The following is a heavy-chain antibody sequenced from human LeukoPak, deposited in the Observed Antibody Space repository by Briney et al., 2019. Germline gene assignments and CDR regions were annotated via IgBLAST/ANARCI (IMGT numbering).Heavy chain of an antibody. V-gene: IGHV4-61*01. CDR3: ARLPRGTQPPEYFQQ. Sequence: PSETLSLTCTVSGGSVSSGSYYWSWFRQPPGEGLEWIGYISYSGSTNYNPSLKSRGTISVDTSKNQFSPKLTSATAADTAVYYCARLPRGTQPPEYFQQWGQGTLVTVS. J-gene: IGHJ1*01. D-gene: IGHD1-1*01. CDR2: ISYSGST. CDR1: GGSVSSGSYY.